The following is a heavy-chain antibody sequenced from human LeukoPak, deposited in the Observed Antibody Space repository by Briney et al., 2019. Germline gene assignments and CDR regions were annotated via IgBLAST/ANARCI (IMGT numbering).Heavy chain of an antibody. CDR3: ARDQAVRLLQTSSTYFKHVFAI. CDR2: ISAYNGNA. J-gene: IGHJ3*02. V-gene: IGHV1-18*04. Sequence: GASVKVSCKASGYTFTNYGISWVRQAPGLGLEWMGWISAYNGNANYAQKVQGRVTMTTDTSTSTAYMELRSLRFDDTAVYYCARDQAVRLLQTSSTYFKHVFAIWGQGSMVTVSS. CDR1: GYTFTNYG. D-gene: IGHD6-13*01.